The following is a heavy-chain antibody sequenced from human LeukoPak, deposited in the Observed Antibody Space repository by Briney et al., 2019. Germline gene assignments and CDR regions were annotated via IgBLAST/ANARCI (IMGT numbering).Heavy chain of an antibody. CDR3: VSHSPYSSNAYHFEY. J-gene: IGHJ4*02. CDR2: IYYTGST. V-gene: IGHV4-39*01. CDR1: GGSINSNNHY. D-gene: IGHD6-19*01. Sequence: SKTLSLTCTVSGGSINSNNHYWGWIRQPPGKGLEWIATIYYTGSTYYNPSLKSRVTISVDTSKNQFSLNLSSVTAADTALYFCVSHSPYSSNAYHFEYWGQGTLVTVSS.